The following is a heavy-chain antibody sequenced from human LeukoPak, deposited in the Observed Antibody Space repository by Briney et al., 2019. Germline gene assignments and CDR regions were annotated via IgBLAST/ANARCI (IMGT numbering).Heavy chain of an antibody. CDR2: IYYRGST. D-gene: IGHD1-26*01. V-gene: IGHV4-59*08. CDR3: AGLVGKTEACAI. Sequence: SETLSLTCTVSGGSISPDFWSYIRQPPGKGLEWIGYIYYRGSTNYNPSLKSRVTISLDTSKDQFSLKLSSVTAADTAVSDCAGLVGKTEACAIWGQGKLVTASS. J-gene: IGHJ3*02. CDR1: GGSISPDF.